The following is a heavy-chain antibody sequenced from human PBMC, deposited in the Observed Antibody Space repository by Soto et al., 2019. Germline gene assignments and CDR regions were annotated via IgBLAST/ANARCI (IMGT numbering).Heavy chain of an antibody. Sequence: SETLSLTCTVSGGSISSSSYYWGWIRQHPGKGLEWIGYIYYSGSTYYNPSLKSRVTISVDTSKNQFSLKLSSVTAADTAVYYCARGTAAVVYYYYYGMDVWGQGTTVTVSS. D-gene: IGHD2-15*01. CDR2: IYYSGST. J-gene: IGHJ6*02. CDR3: ARGTAAVVYYYYYGMDV. CDR1: GGSISSSSYY. V-gene: IGHV4-31*03.